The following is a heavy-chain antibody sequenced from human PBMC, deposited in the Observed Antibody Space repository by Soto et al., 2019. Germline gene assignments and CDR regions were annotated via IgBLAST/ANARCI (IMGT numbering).Heavy chain of an antibody. CDR3: ERKRTPVVPPYYYYGMDV. J-gene: IGHJ6*02. D-gene: IGHD2-15*01. V-gene: IGHV2-5*02. CDR2: IFWDDDK. Sequence: QITLKESGPTLVKPAQTLTLTCTFSGFSLSTRGVGVGWIRQPPGKALEWLALIFWDDDKRYNPSLKSRLTTTKDPSKNQVSLKMTNRDPVETATYYCERKRTPVVPPYYYYGMDVWGQGPTVTVSS. CDR1: GFSLSTRGVG.